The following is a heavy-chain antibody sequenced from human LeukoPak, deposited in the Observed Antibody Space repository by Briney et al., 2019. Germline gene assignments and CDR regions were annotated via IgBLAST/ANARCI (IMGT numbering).Heavy chain of an antibody. CDR3: ARDGKSLLDPFDY. D-gene: IGHD3/OR15-3a*01. V-gene: IGHV1-69*01. CDR2: IIPIFGTA. CDR1: GGTFSSYA. Sequence: SVKVSCKASGGTFSSYAISWVRRAPGQGLEWMGGIIPIFGTANYAQKFQGRVTITADESMSTAYMELSSLRSEDTAVYYCARDGKSLLDPFDYWGQGTLVTVSS. J-gene: IGHJ4*02.